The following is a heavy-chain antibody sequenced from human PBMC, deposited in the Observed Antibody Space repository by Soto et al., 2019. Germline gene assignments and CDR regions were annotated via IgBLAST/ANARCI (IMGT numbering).Heavy chain of an antibody. V-gene: IGHV1-69*06. D-gene: IGHD3-9*01. CDR3: ARPRNYDILTGPPYNWFDP. Sequence: SVKVSCKASGGTFSSYAISWVRQAPGQGLEWMGGIIPIFGTANYAQKFQGRVTITADKSTSTAYMELSSLRSEDTAVYYCARPRNYDILTGPPYNWFDPWGQGTLVTVS. CDR2: IIPIFGTA. J-gene: IGHJ5*02. CDR1: GGTFSSYA.